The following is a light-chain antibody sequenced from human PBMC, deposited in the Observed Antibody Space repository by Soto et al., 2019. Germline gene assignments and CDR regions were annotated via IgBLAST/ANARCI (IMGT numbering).Light chain of an antibody. CDR1: SSDVGSYNL. Sequence: QSVLSQPASVCGSRGQSITISCTGTSSDVGSYNLVSWYQQHPGKAPKLMIYEVSKRPSGVSNRFSGSKSGNTASLTISGLQAEDEADYYCCSYAGSSTPYVFGTGTKVTVL. CDR2: EVS. V-gene: IGLV2-23*02. CDR3: CSYAGSSTPYV. J-gene: IGLJ1*01.